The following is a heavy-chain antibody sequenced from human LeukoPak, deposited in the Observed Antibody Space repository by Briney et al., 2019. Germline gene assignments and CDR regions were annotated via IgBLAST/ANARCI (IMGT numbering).Heavy chain of an antibody. CDR2: ISGSGGST. V-gene: IGHV3-23*01. J-gene: IGHJ4*02. Sequence: GXXLRLSCAASGFTFSSYAMSWVRQAPGKGLEWVSAISGSGGSTYYADSVKGRFTISRDNSKNTLYLQMNSLRAEDTAMYYCAKVSSAYYYFDYWGQGTLVTVSS. CDR3: AKVSSAYYYFDY. D-gene: IGHD3-22*01. CDR1: GFTFSSYA.